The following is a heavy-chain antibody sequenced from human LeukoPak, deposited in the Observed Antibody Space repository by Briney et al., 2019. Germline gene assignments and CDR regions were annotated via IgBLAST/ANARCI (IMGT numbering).Heavy chain of an antibody. V-gene: IGHV4-39*01. CDR3: ASPGGNDDSSGYYSFDY. CDR1: GGSISSSSYY. CDR2: ICYSGST. Sequence: SETLSLSCTVSGGSISSSSYYWGWIRLPPGMGLEWIWSICYSGSTYANPSLRSRVTISVDTTKNQFFLIMSSVTEAAAAVYYCASPGGNDDSSGYYSFDYWGQGTLVTVSA. D-gene: IGHD3-22*01. J-gene: IGHJ4*02.